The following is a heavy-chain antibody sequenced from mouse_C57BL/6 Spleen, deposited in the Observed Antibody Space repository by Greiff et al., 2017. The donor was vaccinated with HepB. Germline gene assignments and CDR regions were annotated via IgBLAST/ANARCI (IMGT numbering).Heavy chain of an antibody. V-gene: IGHV2-5*01. CDR1: GFSLTSYG. D-gene: IGHD2-3*01. Sequence: VKLVESGPGLVQPSQSLSITCTVSGFSLTSYGVHWVRQSPGKGLEWLGVIWRGGSTDYNAAFMSRLSITKDNSKSQVFFKMNSLQADDTAIYYCAIYDGYSIYAMDYWGQGTSVTVSS. CDR2: IWRGGST. CDR3: AIYDGYSIYAMDY. J-gene: IGHJ4*01.